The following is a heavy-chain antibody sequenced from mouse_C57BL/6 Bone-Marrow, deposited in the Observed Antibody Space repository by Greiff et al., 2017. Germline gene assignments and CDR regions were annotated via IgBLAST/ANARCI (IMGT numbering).Heavy chain of an antibody. CDR3: ARATSRVVGDFDY. D-gene: IGHD1-1*01. V-gene: IGHV1-18*01. CDR2: INPNNGGT. Sequence: EVQLQQSGPELVTPGASVKIPCKASGYTFTDYNMDWVKQNHGKSLEWIGDINPNNGGTIYNQKFKGQATLTVDKSCSTAYMELRSLTSEDTALYYCARATSRVVGDFDYWGQGTTLTVSS. CDR1: GYTFTDYN. J-gene: IGHJ2*01.